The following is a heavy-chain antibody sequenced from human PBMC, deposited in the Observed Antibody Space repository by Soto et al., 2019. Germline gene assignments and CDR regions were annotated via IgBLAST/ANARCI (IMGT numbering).Heavy chain of an antibody. D-gene: IGHD6-13*01. V-gene: IGHV3-23*01. CDR1: GFTFSSYA. Sequence: GGSLRLSCAASGFTFSSYAMSWVRQAPGKGLEWVSAISVSGGNTYYADSVKGRFTVSRDNFKNTLYLEMNSLTVEDTAVYYCACYMSSWSSPFDPWGQGTLVTVSS. J-gene: IGHJ5*02. CDR2: ISVSGGNT. CDR3: ACYMSSWSSPFDP.